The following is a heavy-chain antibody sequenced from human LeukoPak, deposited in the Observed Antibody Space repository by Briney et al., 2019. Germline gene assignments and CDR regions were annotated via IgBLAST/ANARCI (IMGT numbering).Heavy chain of an antibody. V-gene: IGHV3-48*01. CDR3: ARGNSGGDY. CDR1: GFTFSSHS. D-gene: IGHD6-19*01. J-gene: IGHJ4*02. Sequence: GESLRLSCAASGFTFSSHSMIWVRQAPGKGLEWVSYISSSSTTIYYADSVKGRFTISRDNAKNSLYLQMNSLRAEDTAVYYCARGNSGGDYWGQGTLVTVSS. CDR2: ISSSSTTI.